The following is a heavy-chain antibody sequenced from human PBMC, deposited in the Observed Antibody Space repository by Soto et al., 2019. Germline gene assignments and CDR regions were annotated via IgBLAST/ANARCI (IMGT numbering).Heavy chain of an antibody. Sequence: QVQVVQSGAEVKKPGASVKVSCKASGYTFTSYDIHWVRQATGQGLEWMGWMNPNSGNTGYAPKFQGRDIMTRNTSISTAYMDLSSLRSEARAVYDCARVFTVLSGSGCDNWAQGTLVTVAS. J-gene: IGHJ4*02. V-gene: IGHV1-8*01. CDR3: ARVFTVLSGSGCDN. CDR2: MNPNSGNT. D-gene: IGHD1-26*01. CDR1: GYTFTSYD.